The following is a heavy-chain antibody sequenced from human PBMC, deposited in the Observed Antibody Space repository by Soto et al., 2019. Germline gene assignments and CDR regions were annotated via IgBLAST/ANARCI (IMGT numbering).Heavy chain of an antibody. V-gene: IGHV3-30-3*01. D-gene: IGHD6-6*01. J-gene: IGHJ6*02. CDR3: ARDKNSSSSRYYYGMDV. CDR1: GFTFRSYA. Sequence: PGGALRPSRAASGFTFRSYAMHWGRQAPGKALEWVAVISYDGSNKYYADSVKGRFTISRDNSKNTLYLQMNSLRAEDTAVYYCARDKNSSSSRYYYGMDVWGQGTTVTVSS. CDR2: ISYDGSNK.